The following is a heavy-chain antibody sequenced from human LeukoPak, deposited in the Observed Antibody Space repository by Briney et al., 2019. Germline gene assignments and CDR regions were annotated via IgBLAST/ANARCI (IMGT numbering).Heavy chain of an antibody. Sequence: GGSLRLSCAASKFTFSSYSMNWVRQAPGKGLEWVSSINSDSSYIYYADSVKGRFTISRDKVKNTLYLQMNSLRAEDTAVYYCARGGVYSTSAVDYWGQGTLVTVSS. J-gene: IGHJ4*02. CDR1: KFTFSSYS. CDR3: ARGGVYSTSAVDY. D-gene: IGHD6-6*01. CDR2: INSDSSYI. V-gene: IGHV3-21*01.